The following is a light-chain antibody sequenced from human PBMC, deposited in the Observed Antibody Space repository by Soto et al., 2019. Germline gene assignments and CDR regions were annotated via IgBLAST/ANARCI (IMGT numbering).Light chain of an antibody. CDR3: QSADSSGTFAVV. CDR1: TLPKQY. V-gene: IGLV3-25*02. Sequence: SYDLTQPPAISVSPGQTARITCSGVTLPKQYVYWYQQKPGRAPVLVMYKDTERPSAIPERFSGSNSGTTVTLTISGVQAEHEADYYCQSADSSGTFAVVFGGGTQLTVL. CDR2: KDT. J-gene: IGLJ2*01.